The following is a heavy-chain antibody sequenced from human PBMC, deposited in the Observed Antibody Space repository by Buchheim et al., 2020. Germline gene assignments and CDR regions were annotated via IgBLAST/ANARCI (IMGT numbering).Heavy chain of an antibody. CDR2: IKSKTDGGTT. D-gene: IGHD5-18*01. Sequence: EVQLVESGGGLVKPGGSLRLSCAASGFTFSNAWMSWVRQAPGKGLEWVGRIKSKTDGGTTDYAAPVKGRFTISRDDSKNTLYPQMNSLKTEDTAVYYCTTDQSTAQYYYYGMDVWGQGTT. V-gene: IGHV3-15*01. J-gene: IGHJ6*02. CDR1: GFTFSNAW. CDR3: TTDQSTAQYYYYGMDV.